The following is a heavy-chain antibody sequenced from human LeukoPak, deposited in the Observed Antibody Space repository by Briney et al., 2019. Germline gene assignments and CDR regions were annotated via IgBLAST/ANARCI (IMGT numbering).Heavy chain of an antibody. J-gene: IGHJ6*03. CDR2: ISSNGGST. Sequence: GSLRLSCAASGFTFSSYAMHWVRQAPGKGLEYVSAISSNGGSTFFASSVKGRFTISRDNSKNTLYLQMGSLRTEDMAVYYCARVPAYYSYYMDVWGKGTTVTVSS. CDR3: ARVPAYYSYYMDV. CDR1: GFTFSSYA. V-gene: IGHV3-64*01.